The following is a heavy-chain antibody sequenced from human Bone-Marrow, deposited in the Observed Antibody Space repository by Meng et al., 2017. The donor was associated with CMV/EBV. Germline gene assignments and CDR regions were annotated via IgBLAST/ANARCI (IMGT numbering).Heavy chain of an antibody. CDR1: GGSISNSIYY. CDR3: ARASLRYYYDSSDYYRHDAFDI. CDR2: IFYSGNT. J-gene: IGHJ3*02. V-gene: IGHV4-39*07. Sequence: SETLSLTCTVSGGSISNSIYYWGWIRQPPGKGLEWIGSIFYSGNTYYNPSLKSRVTISLDTSKNQFSLRLSSVTAADTAVFYCARASLRYYYDSSDYYRHDAFDIWGQGTLVTVSS. D-gene: IGHD3-22*01.